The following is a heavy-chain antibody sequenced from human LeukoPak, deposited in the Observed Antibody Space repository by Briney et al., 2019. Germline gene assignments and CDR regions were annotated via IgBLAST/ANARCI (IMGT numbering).Heavy chain of an antibody. CDR3: ARGKRLSGSYYINWFDP. V-gene: IGHV4-34*01. J-gene: IGHJ5*02. CDR2: INHSGST. Sequence: ASETLSLTCTVSGGSIRSYYWSWIRQPPGKGLEWIGEINHSGSTNYNPSLKSRVTISVDTSKNQFSLKLSSVTAADTAVYYCARGKRLSGSYYINWFDPWGQGTLVTVFS. D-gene: IGHD3-10*01. CDR1: GGSIRSYY.